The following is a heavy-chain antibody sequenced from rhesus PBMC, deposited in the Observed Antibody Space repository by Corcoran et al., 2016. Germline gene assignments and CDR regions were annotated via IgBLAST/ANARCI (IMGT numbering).Heavy chain of an antibody. Sequence: QVQLQESGPGVVQPSETLSLTCAVSGGSLSDSYRWSWRRHPPGKGLEWIGYNYGSSTSNNYNPSLKSRVTISKDTSKNQFSLKLSSVTAADTAVYYCASLRYSGSYYFDYWGQGVLVTVSS. V-gene: IGHV4S10*01. D-gene: IGHD1-44*02. CDR1: GGSLSDSYR. CDR3: ASLRYSGSYYFDY. J-gene: IGHJ4*01. CDR2: NYGSSTSN.